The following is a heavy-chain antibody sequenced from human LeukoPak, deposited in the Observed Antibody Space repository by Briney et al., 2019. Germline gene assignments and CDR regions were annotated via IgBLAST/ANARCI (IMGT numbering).Heavy chain of an antibody. CDR3: ARAPPIAAADDHFDY. V-gene: IGHV1-46*01. Sequence: ASVKVSCKASGGTFSSYAISWVRQAPGQGLEWMGIINPSGGSTSYAQRFQGRVTMTRDTSTSTVYMELSSLRSEDTAVYYCARAPPIAAADDHFDYWGQGTLVTVSS. CDR2: INPSGGST. D-gene: IGHD6-13*01. J-gene: IGHJ4*02. CDR1: GGTFSSYA.